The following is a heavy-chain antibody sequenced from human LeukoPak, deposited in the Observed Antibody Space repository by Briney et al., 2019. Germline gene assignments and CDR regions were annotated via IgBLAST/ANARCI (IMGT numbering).Heavy chain of an antibody. J-gene: IGHJ4*02. D-gene: IGHD3-9*01. CDR1: GGFISSYY. V-gene: IGHV4-59*01. Sequence: SETLSLTCIVAGGFISSYYWSWIRQPPGKGLEWIGYISRSGSTNYNPSLKSRVTISVDTSKNQFSLKLSSVTAADTAVYFCAKSGNPYDFLTSWGQGTPVTVSS. CDR3: AKSGNPYDFLTS. CDR2: ISRSGST.